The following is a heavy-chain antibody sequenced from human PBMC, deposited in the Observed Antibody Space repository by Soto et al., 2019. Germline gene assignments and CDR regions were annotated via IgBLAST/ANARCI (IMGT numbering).Heavy chain of an antibody. Sequence: PGGSLRLSCAASGFTFSTYGMHWVRQAPGKGLEWVAVISYDGSNKYYADSVKGRFTISRDNSKNTLYLQMNSLRAEDTAVYYCATAHHVLLWFGDHGMDVWGQGTTVTVSS. V-gene: IGHV3-30*03. CDR2: ISYDGSNK. CDR3: ATAHHVLLWFGDHGMDV. J-gene: IGHJ6*02. D-gene: IGHD3-10*01. CDR1: GFTFSTYG.